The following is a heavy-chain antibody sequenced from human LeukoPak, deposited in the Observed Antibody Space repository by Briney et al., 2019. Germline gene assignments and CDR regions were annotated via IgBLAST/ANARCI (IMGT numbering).Heavy chain of an antibody. V-gene: IGHV1-2*02. CDR2: INPNSGGT. D-gene: IGHD5-18*01. Sequence: ASVKVSCKASGYTFTSYAMNWVRQAPGQGLEWMGWINPNSGGTNYAQKFQGRVTMTRDTSISTAYMELSRLRSDDTAVYYCARKYSYGYIDYWGQGTLVTVSS. CDR1: GYTFTSYA. J-gene: IGHJ4*02. CDR3: ARKYSYGYIDY.